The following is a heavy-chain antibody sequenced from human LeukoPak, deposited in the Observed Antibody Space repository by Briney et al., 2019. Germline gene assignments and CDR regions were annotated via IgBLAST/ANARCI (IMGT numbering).Heavy chain of an antibody. CDR3: ARHTDHYVSTTYFWDY. Sequence: PSETLSLTCAVSGYSINSGYYWGWIRQPPGKGLEWIGTIYRSGTTYYNSSLQSRVTISGDTSKNQFPLNLGSVTAADTAVYYCARHTDHYVSTTYFWDYWGQGTLATVSS. D-gene: IGHD2/OR15-2a*01. V-gene: IGHV4-38-2*01. CDR1: GYSINSGYY. CDR2: IYRSGTT. J-gene: IGHJ4*02.